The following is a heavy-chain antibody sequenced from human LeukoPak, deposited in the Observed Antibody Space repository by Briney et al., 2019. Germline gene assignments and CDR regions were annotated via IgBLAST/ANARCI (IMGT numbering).Heavy chain of an antibody. CDR3: ARGSSGWVSDY. CDR2: IYYSGNT. J-gene: IGHJ4*02. D-gene: IGHD6-19*01. Sequence: SETLSLTCTASGGPIGSRSYYWGWIRQPPGKGLEWIGSIYYSGNTYYNPSLKSRVTISVDTSKNQFSLKLSSVTAADTAVYYCARGSSGWVSDYWGQGTLVTVSS. CDR1: GGPIGSRSYY. V-gene: IGHV4-39*01.